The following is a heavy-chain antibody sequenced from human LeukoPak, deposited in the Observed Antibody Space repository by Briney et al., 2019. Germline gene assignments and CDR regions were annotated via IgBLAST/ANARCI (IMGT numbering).Heavy chain of an antibody. J-gene: IGHJ6*02. D-gene: IGHD1/OR15-1a*01. CDR2: IYYSGST. CDR1: GGSISSGGYY. V-gene: IGHV4-31*03. Sequence: IPSQTLSLTCTVSGGSISSGGYYWSWIRQHPGKGLEWIGYIYYSGSTYYNPSLKSRVTISVDTSKYQFSLKLSSVTAADTAVYYCAINNPLYYYGMDVWGQGTTVTVSS. CDR3: AINNPLYYYGMDV.